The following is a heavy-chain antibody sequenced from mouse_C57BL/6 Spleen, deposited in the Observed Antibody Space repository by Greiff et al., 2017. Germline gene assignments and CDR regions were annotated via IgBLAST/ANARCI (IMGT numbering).Heavy chain of an antibody. CDR1: GYTFTSYG. Sequence: VQLQESGAELARPGASVKLSCKASGYTFTSYGISWVKQRTGQGLEWIGEIYPRSGNTYYNEKFKGQDTLTADKSSSTAYMGLRSLTSEDSAVYFCARDYGSSYDWYFDVWGTGTTVTVSS. CDR3: ARDYGSSYDWYFDV. D-gene: IGHD1-1*01. CDR2: IYPRSGNT. J-gene: IGHJ1*03. V-gene: IGHV1-81*01.